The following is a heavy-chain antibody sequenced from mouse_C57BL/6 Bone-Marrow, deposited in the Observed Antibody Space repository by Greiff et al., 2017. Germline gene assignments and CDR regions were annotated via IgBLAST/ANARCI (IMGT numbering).Heavy chain of an antibody. CDR1: GYTFTDYN. CDR2: INHNNGGT. CDR3: ARRGLRPEFAY. V-gene: IGHV1-18*01. D-gene: IGHD1-2*01. Sequence: VQLQQPGPELVKPGASVKIPCKASGYTFTDYNMDWVKQSHGKSLEWIGDINHNNGGTIYNQKFKGKATLTVDKSSSTAYMELRSLTSEDTAVYYCARRGLRPEFAYWGQGTLVTVSA. J-gene: IGHJ3*01.